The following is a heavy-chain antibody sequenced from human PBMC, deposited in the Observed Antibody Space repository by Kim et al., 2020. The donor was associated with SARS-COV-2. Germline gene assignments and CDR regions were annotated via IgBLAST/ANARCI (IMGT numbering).Heavy chain of an antibody. CDR1: GFIFSDYW. CDR2: IYTDGTRT. V-gene: IGHV3-74*01. Sequence: GGSLRLSCAASGFIFSDYWMHWVRQAPGNGLVWVSRIYTDGTRTAYAGSVTGRFTISRDNAKKTVYLQMNSLRAEDTAVYYCARGDRVGYYLDYWGQGILVTVSS. CDR3: ARGDRVGYYLDY. D-gene: IGHD3-3*01. J-gene: IGHJ4*02.